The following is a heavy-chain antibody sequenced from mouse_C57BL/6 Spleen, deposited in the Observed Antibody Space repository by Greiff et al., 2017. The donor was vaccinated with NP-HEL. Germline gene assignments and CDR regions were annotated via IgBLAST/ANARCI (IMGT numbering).Heavy chain of an antibody. V-gene: IGHV1-69*01. Sequence: QVQLQQPGAELVMPGASVKLSCKASGYTFTSYWMHWVKQRPGQGLEWIGEIDPSDSYTNYNQKFKGKSTLTVDKSSSTAYMQLSSLTSEDSAVYYCARGLLLSPVAYWGQGTLVTVSA. CDR1: GYTFTSYW. J-gene: IGHJ3*01. CDR3: ARGLLLSPVAY. D-gene: IGHD6-1*01. CDR2: IDPSDSYT.